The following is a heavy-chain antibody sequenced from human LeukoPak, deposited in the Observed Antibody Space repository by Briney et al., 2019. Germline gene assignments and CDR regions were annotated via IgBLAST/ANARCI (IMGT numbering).Heavy chain of an antibody. V-gene: IGHV1-3*01. CDR2: INAGNGNT. CDR3: ARPNTAVEVGKDFEY. CDR1: GYTFTSYT. D-gene: IGHD2-15*01. J-gene: IGHJ4*02. Sequence: SVKVSCKASGYTFTSYTMHWVRQAPGQRLEWMGWINAGNGNTEYSQKFQGRVTITRDTSATIAYMELSSLRSEDTAVYYCARPNTAVEVGKDFEYWGQGTLVTVSS.